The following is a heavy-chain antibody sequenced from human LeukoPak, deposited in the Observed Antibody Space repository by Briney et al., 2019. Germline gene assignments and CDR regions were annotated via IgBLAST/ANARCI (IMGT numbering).Heavy chain of an antibody. Sequence: SETLSLTCAVYGGSFSGYYWSWIRQPPGKGLEWIGEINHSGSTNYNPSLKSRVTISVDTSKNQFSLKLSAVTAADTAVYYCAREKKTGAKYCSSTSCLSNWFDPWGQGTLVTVSS. CDR2: INHSGST. CDR3: AREKKTGAKYCSSTSCLSNWFDP. CDR1: GGSFSGYY. D-gene: IGHD2-2*01. V-gene: IGHV4-34*01. J-gene: IGHJ5*02.